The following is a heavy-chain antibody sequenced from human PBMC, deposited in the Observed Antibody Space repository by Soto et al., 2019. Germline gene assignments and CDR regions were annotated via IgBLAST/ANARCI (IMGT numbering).Heavy chain of an antibody. CDR1: GFTFSSYS. V-gene: IGHV3-21*01. CDR3: ARSFYYGEVDDAFDI. Sequence: GGSLRLSCAASGFTFSSYSMNWVRQAPGKGLEWVSSISSSSSYIYYADSVKGRFTISRDNAKNSLYLQMNSLRAEDTAVYYCARSFYYGEVDDAFDIWGQGTMVTVSS. CDR2: ISSSSSYI. J-gene: IGHJ3*02. D-gene: IGHD4-17*01.